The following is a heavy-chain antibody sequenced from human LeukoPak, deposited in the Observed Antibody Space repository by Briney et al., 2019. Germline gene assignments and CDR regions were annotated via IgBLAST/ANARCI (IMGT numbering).Heavy chain of an antibody. J-gene: IGHJ4*02. V-gene: IGHV3-23*01. D-gene: IGHD6-13*01. Sequence: PGGSLRLSCAASGFTFSRSAMTWARQTPGKGLDWVSSISSSGHTYYADSVKGRFTISRDNSKNMLYLQMNSLRAEDTAVYYCVKGRISEDGLDFWGQGTLVTVSS. CDR1: GFTFSRSA. CDR2: ISSSGHT. CDR3: VKGRISEDGLDF.